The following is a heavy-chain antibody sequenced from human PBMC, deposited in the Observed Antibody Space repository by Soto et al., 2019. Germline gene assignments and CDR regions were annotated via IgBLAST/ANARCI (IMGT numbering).Heavy chain of an antibody. J-gene: IGHJ3*02. CDR1: CVSISSYY. V-gene: IGHV4-59*01. Sequence: SETLSLTCTVSCVSISSYYWTWIRQPPGKGLEGIGYIHYSGRTNYNPSLKSRVTISVDTSKNQFSLRLSSVTAADTAVYYCARCLEEQVVNAAFDIWGQGTMVTVSS. CDR2: IHYSGRT. CDR3: ARCLEEQVVNAAFDI. D-gene: IGHD6-13*01.